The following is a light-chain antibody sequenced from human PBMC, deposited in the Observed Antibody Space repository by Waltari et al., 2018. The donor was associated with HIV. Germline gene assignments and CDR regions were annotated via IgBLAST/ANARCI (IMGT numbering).Light chain of an antibody. J-gene: IGLJ1*01. CDR3: HSRDSNSDHYV. V-gene: IGLV3-19*01. CDR2: GAN. Sequence: SSELTQDPVVSVALGQTIKITCQGDSRRSFFANWYQVRPGQAPVLVVYGANRRPSGIPDRFSASNSRNTSSLSISDSQAVDEADYYCHSRDSNSDHYVFGGGTRVIV. CDR1: SRRSFF.